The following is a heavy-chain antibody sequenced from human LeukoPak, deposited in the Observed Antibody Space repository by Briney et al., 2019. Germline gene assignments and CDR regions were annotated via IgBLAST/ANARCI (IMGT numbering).Heavy chain of an antibody. CDR3: ARDLEVGFYSRPAPFDY. J-gene: IGHJ4*02. V-gene: IGHV1-8*01. CDR1: GYTFTSYD. CDR2: MNPNSGNT. D-gene: IGHD4-11*01. Sequence: ASVKVSCKASGYTFTSYDINWVRQATGQGLEWMGWMNPNSGNTGYAQKFQGRVTITRNTSISTAYMELSSLRSEDTAVYYCARDLEVGFYSRPAPFDYWGQGTLVTVSS.